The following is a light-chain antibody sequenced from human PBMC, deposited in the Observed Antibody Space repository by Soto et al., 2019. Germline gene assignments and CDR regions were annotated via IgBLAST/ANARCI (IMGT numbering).Light chain of an antibody. V-gene: IGKV3-15*01. Sequence: ELVISHPQAPLSFSQGEKAPLSCRAIKSVRNNLAWYQKKPGQAPRLLIYGASTRATGIPARFSGGGSGTEFTLTISSLQSEDFAVYYCQQYNNWWTFGQGTRVEIK. CDR2: GAS. J-gene: IGKJ1*01. CDR1: KSVRNN. CDR3: QQYNNWWT.